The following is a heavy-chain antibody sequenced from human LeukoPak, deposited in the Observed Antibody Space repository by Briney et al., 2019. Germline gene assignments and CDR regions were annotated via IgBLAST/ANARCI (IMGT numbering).Heavy chain of an antibody. J-gene: IGHJ6*02. D-gene: IGHD3-10*01. Sequence: GGSLRLSCAASGFTFSSYAMHWVRQAPGKGLEWVAVMWYDGSNEYSGDSVKGRFTISRDKSKNTLYLQMNSLRAEDTAVYYCARDPYYGSGKYYHGMDLWGRGTTVTVSS. CDR1: GFTFSSYA. CDR2: MWYDGSNE. CDR3: ARDPYYGSGKYYHGMDL. V-gene: IGHV3-33*08.